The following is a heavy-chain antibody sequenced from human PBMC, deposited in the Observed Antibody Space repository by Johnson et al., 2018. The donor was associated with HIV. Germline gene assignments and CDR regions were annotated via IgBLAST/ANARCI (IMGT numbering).Heavy chain of an antibody. Sequence: QVQLVESGGGAVQPGRSLRLSCAASGFTFSSYGMHWVRQAPGKGLEWVAVISYDGSNKYYADYVKGRFTISRDNPKNTLYLQMNSLRPEDTAAYYCATIAAHGAAFDIWGQGTVVTVSS. V-gene: IGHV3-30*03. D-gene: IGHD6-25*01. CDR3: ATIAAHGAAFDI. CDR1: GFTFSSYG. CDR2: ISYDGSNK. J-gene: IGHJ3*02.